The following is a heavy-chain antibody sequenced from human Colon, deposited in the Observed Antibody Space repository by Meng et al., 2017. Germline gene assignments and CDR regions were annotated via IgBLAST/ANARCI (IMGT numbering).Heavy chain of an antibody. CDR3: ARHISILGQRGFDY. J-gene: IGHJ4*02. CDR1: GGSISSNW. CDR2: FFHTGRT. V-gene: IGHV4-4*02. D-gene: IGHD3/OR15-3a*01. Sequence: QGQLQVLGPGLGKPSGTLSLTCAFSGGSISSNWWSWVRQPPGKGLGWIGEFFHTGRTNYDPSLKSRVTISVDKSNNQFSLKLTSVTAADTAVYYCARHISILGQRGFDYWGQGTLVTVSS.